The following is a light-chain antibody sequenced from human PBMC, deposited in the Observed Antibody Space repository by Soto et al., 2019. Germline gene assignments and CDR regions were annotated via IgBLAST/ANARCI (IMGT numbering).Light chain of an antibody. Sequence: DIVVTQSPATLSVSPGERATLSCRASQSVSSDLAWYQQKPGQAPRLLIYGASTRATGIPARFSGSGSGTEFTLTISSLQSEDFAVYYCQQFNNWPRTFGQGTRLEIK. CDR2: GAS. J-gene: IGKJ5*01. CDR1: QSVSSD. V-gene: IGKV3-15*01. CDR3: QQFNNWPRT.